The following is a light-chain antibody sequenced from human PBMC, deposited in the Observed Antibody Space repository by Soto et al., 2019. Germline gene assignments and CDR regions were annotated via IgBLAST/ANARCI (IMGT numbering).Light chain of an antibody. J-gene: IGLJ2*01. CDR2: LDSDGSH. V-gene: IGLV4-69*01. Sequence: QLVLTQSPSASASLGPSVKLTYTLSSGHSSYAIAWHQQQPEKGPRYLMKLDSDGSHTKGDAIPDRFSGSSSGAERYLTISRLQSEDEADYYCQTWGTGIHVVFGGGTKLTVL. CDR1: SGHSSYA. CDR3: QTWGTGIHVV.